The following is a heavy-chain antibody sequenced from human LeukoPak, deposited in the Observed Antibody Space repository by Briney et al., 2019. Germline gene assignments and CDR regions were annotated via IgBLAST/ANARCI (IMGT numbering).Heavy chain of an antibody. CDR2: ISPTGSTT. D-gene: IGHD6-6*01. Sequence: GGSLRLSCTASGFSFSGHWMHWARQLPGKGLVWVSRISPTGSTTSYADSVKGRFTVSRDNAKNTLYLQVNNLRAEDTAEYYCARGPNSNWSGLDFWGQGTLLTVSS. J-gene: IGHJ4*02. V-gene: IGHV3-74*01. CDR3: ARGPNSNWSGLDF. CDR1: GFSFSGHW.